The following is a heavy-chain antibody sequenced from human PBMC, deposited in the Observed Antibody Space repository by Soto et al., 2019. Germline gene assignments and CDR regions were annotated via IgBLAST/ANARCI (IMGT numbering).Heavy chain of an antibody. CDR2: VTWNSGNI. V-gene: IGHV3-9*01. CDR1: GFIFDDFG. D-gene: IGHD1-26*01. J-gene: IGHJ6*02. CDR3: AKDRYGSLEGGMDV. Sequence: EVQLVESGGGLVQPGRSLRLSCAASGFIFDDFGMHLVRQAPGKGLEWVSGVTWNSGNIDYADSVKGRFTITRDNAKNSLYLQMNGLRGEDTALYYCAKDRYGSLEGGMDVWGQGTTVTVSS.